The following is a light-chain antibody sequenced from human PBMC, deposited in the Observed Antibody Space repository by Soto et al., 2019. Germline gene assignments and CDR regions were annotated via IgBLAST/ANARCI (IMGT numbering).Light chain of an antibody. CDR2: DAS. Sequence: DVQMTQSPSTLSASVGDSVTITCRASQTISSWLAWYQQKPGKAPKLLIYDASILESGVPSRFSGSGSGTEFSLSINSLQPDDFASYYCQQYSSYSRLTFGQGTKLEIK. CDR1: QTISSW. J-gene: IGKJ2*01. CDR3: QQYSSYSRLT. V-gene: IGKV1-5*01.